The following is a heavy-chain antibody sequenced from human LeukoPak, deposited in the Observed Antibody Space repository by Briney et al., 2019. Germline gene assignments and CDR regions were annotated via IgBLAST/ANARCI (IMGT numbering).Heavy chain of an antibody. CDR3: ARDGYTDAFDI. CDR2: IYYSGST. Sequence: SSETLSLTCTVSGGSISSGDYYWSWIRQPPGKGLEWIGYIYYSGSTYYNPSLKSRVTISVDTSKNQFSLKLSSVTAADTAVYYFARDGYTDAFDIWGQGTMVTVSS. CDR1: GGSISSGDYY. J-gene: IGHJ3*02. D-gene: IGHD6-13*01. V-gene: IGHV4-30-4*08.